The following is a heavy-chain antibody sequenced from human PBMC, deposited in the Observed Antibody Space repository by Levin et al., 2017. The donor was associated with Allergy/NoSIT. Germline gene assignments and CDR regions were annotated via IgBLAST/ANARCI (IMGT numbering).Heavy chain of an antibody. Sequence: RTGGSLRLSCAVSGFTISEYAMAWVRQAPGKGLEWASVITGGGFNTYYGDSVKGRFTVSRDDSKDTLYLELNSLGGEDTAVYYCAKKQGGTSGFSFDVWGQGTMVTVSS. V-gene: IGHV3-23*01. CDR2: ITGGGFNT. CDR3: AKKQGGTSGFSFDV. CDR1: GFTISEYA. D-gene: IGHD1-1*01. J-gene: IGHJ3*01.